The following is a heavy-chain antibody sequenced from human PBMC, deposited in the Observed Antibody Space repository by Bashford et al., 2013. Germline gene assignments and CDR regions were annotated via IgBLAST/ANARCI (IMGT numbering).Heavy chain of an antibody. V-gene: IGHV2-5*02. J-gene: IGHJ4*02. CDR3: ARWAIAAETFDY. Sequence: SGPTLVKPTQTLTLTCTFAGFSLKTSGEGVGWIRQSPGKALEWLALIYWDDDTRYNPSLKSGLTITQDASEKQVVLTVPDMDPVDTATYYCARWAIAAETFDYWGQGILVTVSS. D-gene: IGHD6-13*01. CDR2: IYWDDDT. CDR1: GFSLKTSGEG.